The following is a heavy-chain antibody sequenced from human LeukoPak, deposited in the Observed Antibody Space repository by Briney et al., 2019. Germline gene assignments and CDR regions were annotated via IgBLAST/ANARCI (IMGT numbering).Heavy chain of an antibody. V-gene: IGHV1-69*13. CDR2: IIPIFGTA. CDR3: ARADGYCSGGSCYYYYYGMDV. J-gene: IGHJ6*02. Sequence: ASVTASCKASGYTFTGYYMHWVRQAPGQGLEWMGGIIPIFGTANYAQKFQGRVTITADESTSTAYMELSSLRSEDTAVYYCARADGYCSGGSCYYYYYGMDVWGQGTTVTVSS. CDR1: GYTFTGYY. D-gene: IGHD2-15*01.